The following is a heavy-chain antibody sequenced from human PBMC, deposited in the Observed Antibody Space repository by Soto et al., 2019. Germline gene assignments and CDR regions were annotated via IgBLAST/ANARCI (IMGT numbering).Heavy chain of an antibody. V-gene: IGHV1-69*12. D-gene: IGHD3-3*01. Sequence: QVQLVQSGAEVKKPGSSVKVSCKASGGTFSSYAISWVRQAPGQGLEWMGGIIPIFGTANYAQKFQGRVTITADESTSTAYMELSSLRSEDTAVYYCARDTSVVIISPQSWFAPWGQGTLVTVSS. CDR2: IIPIFGTA. CDR3: ARDTSVVIISPQSWFAP. J-gene: IGHJ5*02. CDR1: GGTFSSYA.